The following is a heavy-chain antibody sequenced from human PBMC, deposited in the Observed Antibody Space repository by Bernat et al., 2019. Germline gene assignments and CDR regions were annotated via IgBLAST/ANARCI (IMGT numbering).Heavy chain of an antibody. V-gene: IGHV3-30-3*01. CDR3: AKAGYDFWSGYYDYYYGMDV. Sequence: QVQLVESGGGVVQPGRSLRLSCAPSGFTFSGYAMHWVRQAPGKGLEWVAVISYDGSIKYHADFVKGRFTISRDNSKNTLYLQMNSLRAEDTAVYYCAKAGYDFWSGYYDYYYGMDVWGQGTTVTVSS. CDR2: ISYDGSIK. D-gene: IGHD3-3*01. CDR1: GFTFSGYA. J-gene: IGHJ6*02.